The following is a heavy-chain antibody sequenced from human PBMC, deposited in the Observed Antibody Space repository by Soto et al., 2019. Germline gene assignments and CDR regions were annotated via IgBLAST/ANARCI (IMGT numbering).Heavy chain of an antibody. V-gene: IGHV3-74*01. CDR3: ARDLYPGYFDY. CDR1: GCTFISFW. CDR2: VNNDGSDT. J-gene: IGHJ4*02. Sequence: GGSLRLSCAASGCTFISFWMHWVRQAPGKGLVWVSRVNNDGSDTAYADSVRGRFTISRDNAKNTLYLQVNSLRAEDTAVYYCARDLYPGYFDYWGQGTLVTVS.